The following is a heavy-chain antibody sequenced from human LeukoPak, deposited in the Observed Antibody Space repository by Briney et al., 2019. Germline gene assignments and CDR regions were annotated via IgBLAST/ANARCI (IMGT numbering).Heavy chain of an antibody. J-gene: IGHJ4*02. CDR1: GFTFSSYA. CDR2: ISSNGGST. V-gene: IGHV3-64*01. CDR3: AKDPGYYYDSSGYQTPDY. Sequence: GGSLRLSCAASGFTFSSYAMHWVRQAPGKGLEYVSAISSNGGSTYYANSVKGRFTISRDNSKNTLYLQMNSLRAEDTAVYYCAKDPGYYYDSSGYQTPDYWGQGTLVTVSS. D-gene: IGHD3-22*01.